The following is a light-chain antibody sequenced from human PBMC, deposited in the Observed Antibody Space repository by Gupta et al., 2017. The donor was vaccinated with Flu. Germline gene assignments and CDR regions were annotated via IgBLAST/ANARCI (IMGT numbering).Light chain of an antibody. V-gene: IGKV3-15*01. CDR3: QQYNNWLWT. Sequence: PATLSVSPGERATLSCRASQSVSSNLAWYQQKPGQAPRLLIYGASTRATGIPARFSGSGSVTEFTLTISSLQSEDFAVYYCQQYNNWLWTFGQGTKVEIK. CDR2: GAS. CDR1: QSVSSN. J-gene: IGKJ1*01.